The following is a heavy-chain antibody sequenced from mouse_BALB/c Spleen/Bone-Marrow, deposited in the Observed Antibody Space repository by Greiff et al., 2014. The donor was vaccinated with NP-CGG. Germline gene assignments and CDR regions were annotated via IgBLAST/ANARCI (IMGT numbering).Heavy chain of an antibody. J-gene: IGHJ1*01. Sequence: VQLKQSGAGLAKPGASVKLSCTASGFNIKDTYINWVRQRPEQGLEWIGRIDPANGNNKYDPKFQGKATITADTSSNTAYLQLSSLTSEDTVVYYCARDRGWYLDVWGAGTTVTVSS. CDR2: IDPANGNN. D-gene: IGHD2-14*01. V-gene: IGHV14-3*02. CDR3: ARDRGWYLDV. CDR1: GFNIKDTY.